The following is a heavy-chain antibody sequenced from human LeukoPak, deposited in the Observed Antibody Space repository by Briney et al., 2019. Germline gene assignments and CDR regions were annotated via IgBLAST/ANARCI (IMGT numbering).Heavy chain of an antibody. Sequence: SETLSLTCSVSGGSISASTYYWGWIRQPPGKGLEWIGAIFYSGSDYYNPPLKSRATISVDTSKNQFYLKLSSVSAADTAVYYCATVGYNNCSMVVWGQGTTVTVSS. D-gene: IGHD2-15*01. CDR2: IFYSGSD. CDR1: GGSISASTYY. V-gene: IGHV4-39*01. J-gene: IGHJ6*02. CDR3: ATVGYNNCSMVV.